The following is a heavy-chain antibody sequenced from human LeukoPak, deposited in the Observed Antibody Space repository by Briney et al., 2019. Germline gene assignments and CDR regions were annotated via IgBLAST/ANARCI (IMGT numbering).Heavy chain of an antibody. CDR2: IHPNSGGT. Sequence: ASVKVSCKASGYTFTGYYIHWVRRAPGQGLEWMGWIHPNSGGTKFAQSFQGRVTLTRDTSITTASMGLSSLISNDTAVYFCARTAYPSSSWFDPWCQGTQVTVSS. D-gene: IGHD6-6*01. J-gene: IGHJ5*02. CDR3: ARTAYPSSSWFDP. V-gene: IGHV1-2*02. CDR1: GYTFTGYY.